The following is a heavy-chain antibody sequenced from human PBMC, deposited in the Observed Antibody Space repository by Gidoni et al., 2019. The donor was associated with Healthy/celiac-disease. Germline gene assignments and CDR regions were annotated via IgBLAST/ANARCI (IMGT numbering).Heavy chain of an antibody. CDR2: FYYRGRS. V-gene: IGHV4-61*01. Sequence: QVQLPESGPRLVKSSETLAPTCIVSGGSVSSGSYYWRWLRQPPGTRLEWNGYFYYRGRSTYNPSLKSRVIISVDTSKNQFSLKLSSVTAADTAVYFCARDGITIGAFDFWGQGTMVTVSS. CDR1: GGSVSSGSYY. J-gene: IGHJ3*01. CDR3: ARDGITIGAFDF. D-gene: IGHD3-10*01.